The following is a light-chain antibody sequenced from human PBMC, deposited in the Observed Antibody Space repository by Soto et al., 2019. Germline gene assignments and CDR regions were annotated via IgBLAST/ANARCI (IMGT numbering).Light chain of an antibody. V-gene: IGKV3-20*01. J-gene: IGKJ2*01. CDR2: GAS. CDR1: QTVSSSH. CDR3: QYFGSCPPEYD. Sequence: EVVLTQSPGTLSLSPGERATLSCRASQTVSSSHLAWYQQKPGQAPRLLIYGASDRATDIPDRFSGSGSGTVFSLSISRLEPEGFAVCFCQYFGSCPPEYDFGQGTKLEIK.